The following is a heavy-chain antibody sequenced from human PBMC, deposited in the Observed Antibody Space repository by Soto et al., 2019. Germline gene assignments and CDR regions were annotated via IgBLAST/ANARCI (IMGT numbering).Heavy chain of an antibody. CDR3: ARSGGYYDILTGYYPSSPYYYYYGMDV. Sequence: ASVKVSCKASGYTFTSYGISWVRQAPGQGLEWMGWISAYNGNTNYAQKLQGRVTMTTDTSTSTAYMELRSLRSDDTAVYYCARSGGYYDILTGYYPSSPYYYYYGMDVWGQGTTVTVSS. CDR2: ISAYNGNT. CDR1: GYTFTSYG. J-gene: IGHJ6*02. D-gene: IGHD3-9*01. V-gene: IGHV1-18*01.